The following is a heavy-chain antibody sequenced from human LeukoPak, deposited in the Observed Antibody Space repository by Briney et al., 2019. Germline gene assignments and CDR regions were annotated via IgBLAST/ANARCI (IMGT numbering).Heavy chain of an antibody. CDR3: ARVAYSSSWYGRDYYYYYMDV. D-gene: IGHD6-13*01. J-gene: IGHJ6*03. V-gene: IGHV1-46*01. CDR2: INPSGGST. CDR1: GYTFTSYY. Sequence: ASVKVSCKASGYTFTSYYMHWVRQAPGQGLEWMGIINPSGGSTSYAQKFQGRVTMTRDTSTSTVYMELSSLRSEDTAVYYCARVAYSSSWYGRDYYYYYMDVWGKGTTVTVSS.